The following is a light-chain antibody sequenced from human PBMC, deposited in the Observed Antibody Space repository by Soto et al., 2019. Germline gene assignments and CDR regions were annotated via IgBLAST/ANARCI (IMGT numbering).Light chain of an antibody. V-gene: IGKV1-13*02. Sequence: AIQLTQSPSSLSASVGDKVTITCRASQGISSALAWYQQKPGKAPNLLIYEASSLQSGVPSRFSGSESGTDFTLTISSLQPEDFAIYYCQQFNSYPYTFSQGTRLEIK. CDR1: QGISSA. J-gene: IGKJ2*01. CDR2: EAS. CDR3: QQFNSYPYT.